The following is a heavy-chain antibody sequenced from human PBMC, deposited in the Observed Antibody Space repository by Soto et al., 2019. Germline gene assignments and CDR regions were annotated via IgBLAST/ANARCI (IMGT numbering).Heavy chain of an antibody. Sequence: SETLSLTCAVYGGSLSGYYWSWIRQPPGKGLEWIGEINHSGSTNYNPSLKSRVTISVDTSKNQFSLKLSSVTAADTAVYYCARLPYYGSGSSGGMSTHWGQGTLVTVSS. CDR2: INHSGST. CDR1: GGSLSGYY. CDR3: ARLPYYGSGSSGGMSTH. D-gene: IGHD3-10*01. J-gene: IGHJ4*02. V-gene: IGHV4-34*01.